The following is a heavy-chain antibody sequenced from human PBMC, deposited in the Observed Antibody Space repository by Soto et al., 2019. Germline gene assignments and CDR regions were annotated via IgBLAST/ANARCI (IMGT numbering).Heavy chain of an antibody. CDR3: AREWRYYDSSGYLGWFDP. CDR1: GGTFISSA. Sequence: SVKVSCKASGGTFISSAISWVRQAPGQGLEWMGGIIPIFGTANYAQKFQGRVTITADESTSTAYMELSSLRSEDTAVYYCAREWRYYDSSGYLGWFDPWGQGTLVTVSS. D-gene: IGHD3-22*01. J-gene: IGHJ5*02. CDR2: IIPIFGTA. V-gene: IGHV1-69*13.